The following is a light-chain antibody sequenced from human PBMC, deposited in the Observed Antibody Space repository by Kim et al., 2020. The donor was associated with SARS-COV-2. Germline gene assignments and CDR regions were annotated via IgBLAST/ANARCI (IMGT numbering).Light chain of an antibody. J-gene: IGKJ4*01. CDR1: QSVRSNY. CDR2: GAS. V-gene: IGKV3-20*01. CDR3: QQYGSSPLALT. Sequence: EIVLTQSPGTLSLSPGERATLSCRASQSVRSNYLAWYQQKPGQAPRLLIYGASSRATGIPDRFSGSGSGTEFTLTISRLEPEDFEVYYCQQYGSSPLALTFGGGTKVDIK.